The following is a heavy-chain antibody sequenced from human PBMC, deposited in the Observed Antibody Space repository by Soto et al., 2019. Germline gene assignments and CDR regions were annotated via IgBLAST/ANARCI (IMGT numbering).Heavy chain of an antibody. Sequence: ASVKVSCKASGYPFTGYYMHWVRQAPGQGLEWMGWINPNSGGADYAQKFQGWVTMTRDTSVSTAYMELSRLKSDDTAVYYCARGSDILTSPGAYWGQGTLVTVSS. CDR3: ARGSDILTSPGAY. CDR2: INPNSGGA. CDR1: GYPFTGYY. J-gene: IGHJ4*02. D-gene: IGHD3-9*01. V-gene: IGHV1-2*04.